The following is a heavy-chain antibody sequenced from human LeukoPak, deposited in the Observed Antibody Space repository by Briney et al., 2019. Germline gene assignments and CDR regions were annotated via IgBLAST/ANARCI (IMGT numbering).Heavy chain of an antibody. D-gene: IGHD2-2*01. CDR2: IYHSGST. J-gene: IGHJ6*04. CDR3: ARKIKDIVVDV. V-gene: IGHV4-59*08. CDR1: GGSISTYY. Sequence: SETLSLTCTVSGGSISTYYWSWIRQPPGKGLEWIGSIYHSGSTYYNPSLKSRVTISVDTSKNQFSLKLSSVTAADTAVYYCARKIKDIVVDVWGKGTTVTISS.